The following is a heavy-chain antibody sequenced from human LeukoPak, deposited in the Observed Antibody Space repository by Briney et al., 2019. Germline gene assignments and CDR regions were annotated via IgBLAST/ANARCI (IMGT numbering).Heavy chain of an antibody. D-gene: IGHD2-2*01. CDR2: INPNSGGT. J-gene: IGHJ3*02. V-gene: IGHV1-2*02. Sequence: ASVKVSCKASGYTFTGYYMHWVRQAPGQGLEWMGWINPNSGGTNYAQKFQGRVTMTRDTSISTAYMELSRLRSDDTAVYYCARVLPDIVVVPAANDAFDIWGQGTMVTVSS. CDR1: GYTFTGYY. CDR3: ARVLPDIVVVPAANDAFDI.